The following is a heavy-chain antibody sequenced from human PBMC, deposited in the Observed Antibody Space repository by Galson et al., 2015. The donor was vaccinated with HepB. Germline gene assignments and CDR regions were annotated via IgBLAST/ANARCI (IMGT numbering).Heavy chain of an antibody. V-gene: IGHV3-23*01. CDR2: MSSNGGST. CDR3: AKDRAFFRSPFDY. Sequence: SLRLSCAASGFTFSSYAMRWVRQAPGKGLEWVSVMSSNGGSTYYADSVKGRFTISRDNSKNTLYLQLNSLRAEDTAVYYCAKDRAFFRSPFDYWGQGILVTVS. D-gene: IGHD3-10*01. J-gene: IGHJ4*02. CDR1: GFTFSSYA.